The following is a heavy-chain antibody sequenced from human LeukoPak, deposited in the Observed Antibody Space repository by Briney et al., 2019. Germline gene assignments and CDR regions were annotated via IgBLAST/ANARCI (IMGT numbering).Heavy chain of an antibody. CDR2: IYYSRST. D-gene: IGHD3-22*01. V-gene: IGHV4-39*01. Sequence: PSEILSLTCTVSGGSISSSSYYWGWIRQPPGKGLEWIGNIYYSRSTHYSPSLKSRVTISVDTSKNQFSLKLSSVTAADTAVYYCARGLSMIVVVVHDWYFDLWGRGTLVTVSS. CDR3: ARGLSMIVVVVHDWYFDL. J-gene: IGHJ2*01. CDR1: GGSISSSSYY.